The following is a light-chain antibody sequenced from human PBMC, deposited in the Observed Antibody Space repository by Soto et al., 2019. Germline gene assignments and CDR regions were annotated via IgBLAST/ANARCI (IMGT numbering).Light chain of an antibody. CDR2: GAS. J-gene: IGKJ3*01. CDR1: QSVSSN. V-gene: IGKV3-15*01. CDR3: QLRSNWLLT. Sequence: EIMMTQSPATLSVSPGERATLSCRASQSVSSNLAWYQQKPGQAPRLLIYGASTRATGIPARFSGSGSGTEFTLTISSLEPEDFAVYYCQLRSNWLLTFGPGTKVDI.